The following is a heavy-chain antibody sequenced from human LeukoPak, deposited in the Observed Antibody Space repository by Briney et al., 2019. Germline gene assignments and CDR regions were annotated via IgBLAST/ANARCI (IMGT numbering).Heavy chain of an antibody. CDR2: ISGSGSTI. D-gene: IGHD2-15*01. J-gene: IGHJ3*02. V-gene: IGHV3-11*04. Sequence: GGSLRLSCAASGFTFSNYAMSWVRQAPGKGLEWVSAISGSGSTIYYADSVKGRFTISRDNAKNSLYLQMNSLRAEDTAVYYCASLIVVVVAATIEARVDAFDIWGQGTMVTVSS. CDR3: ASLIVVVVAATIEARVDAFDI. CDR1: GFTFSNYA.